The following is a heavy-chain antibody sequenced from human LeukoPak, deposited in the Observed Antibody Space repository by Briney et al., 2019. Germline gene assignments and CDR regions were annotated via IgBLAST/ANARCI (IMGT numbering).Heavy chain of an antibody. J-gene: IGHJ4*02. Sequence: PGGSLRLSCAASGFTFDDYGMSWVRQAPGKGLEWVPGINWNGGSTGYADSVKGRFTISRDNAKNSLYLQMNSLRAGDTALYYCARGARGVSGYYFDFWGQGTLATVSS. CDR3: ARGARGVSGYYFDF. CDR1: GFTFDDYG. V-gene: IGHV3-20*04. D-gene: IGHD3-10*01. CDR2: INWNGGST.